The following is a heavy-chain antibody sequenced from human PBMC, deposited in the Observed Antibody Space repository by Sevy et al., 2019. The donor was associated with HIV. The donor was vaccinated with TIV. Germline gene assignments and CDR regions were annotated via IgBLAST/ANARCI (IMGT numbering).Heavy chain of an antibody. Sequence: GVSPRLSCAASGFTFSSYAMSWVRQAPGKGLEWVSAISGSGGSTYYADSVKGRFTISRDNSKNTLYLQMNSLRAEDTAVYYCAKDRRWLRPGGFDYWGQGTLVTVSS. CDR2: ISGSGGST. CDR3: AKDRRWLRPGGFDY. CDR1: GFTFSSYA. V-gene: IGHV3-23*01. J-gene: IGHJ4*02. D-gene: IGHD5-12*01.